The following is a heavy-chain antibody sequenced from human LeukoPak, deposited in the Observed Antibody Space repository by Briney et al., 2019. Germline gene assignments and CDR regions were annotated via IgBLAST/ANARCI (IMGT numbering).Heavy chain of an antibody. V-gene: IGHV4-34*01. CDR1: GFTFSSSW. CDR3: ARGPYLFKYYYDSSGHYGTFDY. CDR2: INHSGST. J-gene: IGHJ4*02. D-gene: IGHD3-22*01. Sequence: GSLRLSCAASGFTFSSSWMTWVRQAPGKGLEWIGEINHSGSTNYNPSLKSRVTISVDTSKNQFSLKLSSVTAADTAVYYCARGPYLFKYYYDSSGHYGTFDYWGQGTLVTVSS.